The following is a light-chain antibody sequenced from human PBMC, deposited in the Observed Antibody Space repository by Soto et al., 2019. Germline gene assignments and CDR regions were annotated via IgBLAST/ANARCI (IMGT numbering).Light chain of an antibody. Sequence: SVLTQPASVSGYPGQSTTISCTGTSSDVGGYNYVSWYQQHPGKAPKLMIYDVSNRPSGVSNRFSGSKSGNTASLTISGLQAEDEADYYCSSYTSSSTPLYVFGTGTKVTVL. CDR3: SSYTSSSTPLYV. V-gene: IGLV2-14*01. CDR2: DVS. CDR1: SSDVGGYNY. J-gene: IGLJ1*01.